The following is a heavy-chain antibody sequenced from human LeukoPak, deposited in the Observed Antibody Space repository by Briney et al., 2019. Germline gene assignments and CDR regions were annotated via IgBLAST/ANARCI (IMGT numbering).Heavy chain of an antibody. CDR1: GFTFSSYS. V-gene: IGHV3-30*18. Sequence: GGSLRLSCAASGFTFSSYSMNWVRQAPGKGLEWVAVISYDGSNKYYADSVKGRFTISRDNSKNTLYLQMSSLRAEDTAVYYCAKGPGPGTYRSLFDYWGQGTLVTVSS. D-gene: IGHD3-10*01. CDR2: ISYDGSNK. J-gene: IGHJ4*02. CDR3: AKGPGPGTYRSLFDY.